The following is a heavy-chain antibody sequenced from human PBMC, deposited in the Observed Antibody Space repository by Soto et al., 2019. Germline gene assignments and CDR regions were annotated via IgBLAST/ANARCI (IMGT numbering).Heavy chain of an antibody. D-gene: IGHD4-4*01. Sequence: SVKVSSKASGGTLSTYTITWVRQAPGQGLEWMGRIIPIIGIINYAQKFQGRVTISADKFTGTAYMELTGLRSDDTAVYYCAGDPDSHYNDSHASSYPWGQGTLVTVSS. V-gene: IGHV1-69*04. CDR2: IIPIIGII. CDR1: GGTLSTYT. J-gene: IGHJ5*02. CDR3: AGDPDSHYNDSHASSYP.